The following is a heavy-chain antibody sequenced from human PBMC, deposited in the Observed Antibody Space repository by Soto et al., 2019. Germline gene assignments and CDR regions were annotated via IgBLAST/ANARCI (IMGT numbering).Heavy chain of an antibody. J-gene: IGHJ6*02. V-gene: IGHV3-30-3*01. CDR3: AIEGLSDYGSGSYLDA. Sequence: QVQLVESGGGVVQPGRSLRLSCAASGFTFSSYAMHWVRQAPGKGLEWVAVISYDGSNKYYADSVKGRFTISGDNSKTALYLQMNSLRAADTAVYYWAIEGLSDYGSGSYLDAWGHGATVRVSS. CDR1: GFTFSSYA. D-gene: IGHD3-10*01. CDR2: ISYDGSNK.